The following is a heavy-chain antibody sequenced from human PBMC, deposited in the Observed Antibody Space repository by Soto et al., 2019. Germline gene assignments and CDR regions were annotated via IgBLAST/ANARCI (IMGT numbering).Heavy chain of an antibody. J-gene: IGHJ4*02. CDR3: ARDWLTGDTREACDH. CDR2: ITPSGTDI. Sequence: DVQLVESGGGLVNPGESLRLSCAVSGFTFGAYSLRWVRQAPGRGLEWVSSITPSGTDIHYADSVEGRFTVSRDNDKSSLDLKMTNRRVEGTAGYYRARDWLTGDTREACDHGGQGTLVTVSS. D-gene: IGHD6-19*01. CDR1: GFTFGAYS. V-gene: IGHV3-21*01.